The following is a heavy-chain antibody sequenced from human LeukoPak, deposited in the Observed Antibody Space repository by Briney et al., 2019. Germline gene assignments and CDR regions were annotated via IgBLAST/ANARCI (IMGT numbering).Heavy chain of an antibody. Sequence: GRSLRLSCAASGFTFDDYAMHWVRQAPGKGLEWVSGVSWNSGSIGYADSVKGRFTISRDKAKNSLYLQMNSLRADDTALYYCAKDMAQWLRGTAHFDYWGQGTLVTVSS. J-gene: IGHJ4*02. V-gene: IGHV3-9*01. D-gene: IGHD5-12*01. CDR3: AKDMAQWLRGTAHFDY. CDR1: GFTFDDYA. CDR2: VSWNSGSI.